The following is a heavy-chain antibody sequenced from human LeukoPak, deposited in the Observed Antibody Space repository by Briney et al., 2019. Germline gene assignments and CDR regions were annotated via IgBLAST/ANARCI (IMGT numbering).Heavy chain of an antibody. D-gene: IGHD3-22*01. CDR1: GFTFSNYA. J-gene: IGHJ4*02. Sequence: GGSLPLSCSASGFTFSNYAMHWVRQAPAKGLEYVSAISSNGGSTYYADSVKGRFTISRDNSKNMLYLQMSSLRAEDTAIYYWVIARSGYYNFDSWGEGTLVSVS. CDR3: VIARSGYYNFDS. V-gene: IGHV3-64D*09. CDR2: ISSNGGST.